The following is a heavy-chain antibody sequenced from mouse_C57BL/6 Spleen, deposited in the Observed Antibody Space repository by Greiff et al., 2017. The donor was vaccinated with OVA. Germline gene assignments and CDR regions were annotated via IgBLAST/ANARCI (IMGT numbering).Heavy chain of an antibody. V-gene: IGHV1-61*01. D-gene: IGHD2-4*01. Sequence: QVQLQQPGAELVRPGSSVKLSCKASGYTFPSSWMDWVTQRPGHGLEWIGNIYPSDSETHYNQQFKDTATLTVDKYSSTAYMQLSSLTSEDSAVYYCARSDDDYDTGYFDVWGTGTTVTVSS. J-gene: IGHJ1*03. CDR3: ARSDDDYDTGYFDV. CDR1: GYTFPSSW. CDR2: IYPSDSET.